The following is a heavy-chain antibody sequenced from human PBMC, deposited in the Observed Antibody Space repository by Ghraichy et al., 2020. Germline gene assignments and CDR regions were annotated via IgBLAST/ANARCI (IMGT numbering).Heavy chain of an antibody. Sequence: SGTTLVKPTQTLTLTCTFSGFSLSTSGVGVGWIRQPPGKALEWLALIYWDDDKRYSPSLKSRITITKDNSKNQVVLTMTNMDPVDTATYYCAHITIPPTDFRSGYFTTPPKGNWFDPWGQGTLVTVPS. CDR3: AHITIPPTDFRSGYFTTPPKGNWFDP. J-gene: IGHJ5*02. CDR2: IYWDDDK. V-gene: IGHV2-5*02. D-gene: IGHD3-3*01. CDR1: GFSLSTSGVG.